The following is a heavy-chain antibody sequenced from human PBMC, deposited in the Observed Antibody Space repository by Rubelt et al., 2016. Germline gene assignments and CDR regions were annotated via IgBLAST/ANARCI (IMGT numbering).Heavy chain of an antibody. V-gene: IGHV1-24*01. J-gene: IGHJ3*02. CDR2: FDVEDGET. D-gene: IGHD6-13*01. CDR1: GDTLSVFS. CDR3: STADSSSWYDATDT. Sequence: QVQLVQSGAVLKKPGASVKVSCKVSGDTLSVFSIHWVRQAPGKGLEWMGGFDVEDGETVYAQKCQGRLIMSGDTSTGTAYMELSRLTSADTAVYYCSTADSSSWYDATDTWGQGTMVTVSS.